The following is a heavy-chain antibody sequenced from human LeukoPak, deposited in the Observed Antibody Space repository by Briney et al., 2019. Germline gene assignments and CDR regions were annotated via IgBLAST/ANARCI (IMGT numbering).Heavy chain of an antibody. Sequence: PSETLSLTCTVSGGSISSYYWSWIRQPPGKGLEWIGYIYYSGSTNYNPSLKSRVTISVDTSKNQFSLKLSSVTAADTAVYYCARDGSSGWYGSFDYWGLGTLVTVSS. CDR3: ARDGSSGWYGSFDY. CDR1: GGSISSYY. D-gene: IGHD6-19*01. J-gene: IGHJ4*02. V-gene: IGHV4-59*01. CDR2: IYYSGST.